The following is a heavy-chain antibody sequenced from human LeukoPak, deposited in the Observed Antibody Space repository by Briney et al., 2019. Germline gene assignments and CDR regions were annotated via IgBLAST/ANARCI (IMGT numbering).Heavy chain of an antibody. CDR3: AKDISSGAGYYYGMDV. J-gene: IGHJ6*02. CDR1: GFTFDDYA. Sequence: GGSLRLYCAASGFTFDDYAMPWVRQAPGKGLEWVSGISWNSGSIGYADSVKGRFTISRDNAKNSLYLQMNSLRAEDTALYYCAKDISSGAGYYYGMDVWGQGTTVTVSS. D-gene: IGHD6-19*01. V-gene: IGHV3-9*01. CDR2: ISWNSGSI.